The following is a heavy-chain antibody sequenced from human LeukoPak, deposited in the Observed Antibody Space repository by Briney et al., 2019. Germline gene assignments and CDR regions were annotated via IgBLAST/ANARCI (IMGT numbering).Heavy chain of an antibody. CDR3: ARAPYYDFWSGYYFPPGMDV. J-gene: IGHJ6*02. Sequence: ASVKVSFKASGYTFTIYGISWVRQARGQGMEWMGWISAYNGNTNYAQKLQGRFTMTTDTSTSTAYMELRSLRSDDTAVYYCARAPYYDFWSGYYFPPGMDVWGQGTTVTVSS. CDR1: GYTFTIYG. CDR2: ISAYNGNT. V-gene: IGHV1-18*01. D-gene: IGHD3-3*01.